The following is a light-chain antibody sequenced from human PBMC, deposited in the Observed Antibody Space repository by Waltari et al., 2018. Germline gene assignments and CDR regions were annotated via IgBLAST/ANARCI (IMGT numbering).Light chain of an antibody. CDR3: GTWDSSLSGAV. CDR2: EDT. Sequence: VQRVTISCSGGRSNIGNNYVSWYRQFPGTAPKLLIYEDTERPSGIAGRFSGSKSGTSATLDITGLQAGDEADYYCGTWDSSLSGAVFGGGTHLTVL. V-gene: IGLV1-51*02. CDR1: RSNIGNNY. J-gene: IGLJ7*01.